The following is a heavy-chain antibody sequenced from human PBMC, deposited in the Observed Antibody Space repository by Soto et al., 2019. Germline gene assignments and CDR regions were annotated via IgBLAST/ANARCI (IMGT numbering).Heavy chain of an antibody. D-gene: IGHD6-19*01. Sequence: EVQLVESGGGMVQPGRSLRLSCAASGFSLDDHAMHWVRQAPGKGLEWVSGMSWNGGSIGYADSVKGRFTISRDNAKNSLYVQMNSLRGDDTALYYCARGEYYATAGSLDHWGQGTLVTVSS. CDR1: GFSLDDHA. CDR2: MSWNGGSI. CDR3: ARGEYYATAGSLDH. J-gene: IGHJ4*02. V-gene: IGHV3-9*01.